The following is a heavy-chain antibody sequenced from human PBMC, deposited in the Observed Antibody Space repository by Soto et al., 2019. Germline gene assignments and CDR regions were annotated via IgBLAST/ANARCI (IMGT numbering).Heavy chain of an antibody. CDR2: ISYTGNT. J-gene: IGHJ4*02. V-gene: IGHV4-31*11. CDR1: GRSISSVGYY. D-gene: IGHD3-3*01. CDR3: ARPNDYWNGYGPYDY. Sequence: SETLSLTCAVSGRSISSVGYYWSWVRQHPGKGLEWIGSISYTGNTYYNPSLENRLSISLDTSENRFYLRLNSVTAADTAIYYCARPNDYWNGYGPYDYWGQGSLVTVSS.